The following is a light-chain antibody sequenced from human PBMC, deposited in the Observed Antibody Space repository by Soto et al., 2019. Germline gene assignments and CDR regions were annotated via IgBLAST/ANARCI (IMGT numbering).Light chain of an antibody. CDR3: QSYDSSLSGYV. CDR2: ENN. Sequence: QSVLTQPPSVSAPGQRVTISCTGSSSNIGAGYEAHWYQQVPGTAPKLLIYENNNRPSGVPDRFSGSKSGTSASLAITGLQAEDEAEYYCQSYDSSLSGYVFGTGTKLTVL. V-gene: IGLV1-40*01. CDR1: SSNIGAGYE. J-gene: IGLJ1*01.